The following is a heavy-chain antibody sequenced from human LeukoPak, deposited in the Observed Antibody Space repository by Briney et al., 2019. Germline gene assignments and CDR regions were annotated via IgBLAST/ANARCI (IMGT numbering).Heavy chain of an antibody. Sequence: SVKDSCKASGGTFSSYAISWVRQAAGQGLEWMGGIIPIFGTANYAQKFQGRVTITADESTSTAYMELSSLRSEDTAVYYCASSRAVAGLDYWGREPWSPSPQ. D-gene: IGHD6-19*01. CDR1: GGTFSSYA. V-gene: IGHV1-69*13. CDR3: ASSRAVAGLDY. CDR2: IIPIFGTA. J-gene: IGHJ4*02.